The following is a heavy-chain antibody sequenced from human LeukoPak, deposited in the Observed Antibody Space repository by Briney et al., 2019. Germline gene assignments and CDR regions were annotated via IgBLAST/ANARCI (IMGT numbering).Heavy chain of an antibody. Sequence: SETLSLTCTVSGGSISSSYYWGWIRQPPGRGLEWIGSIYYSGSTYYNPSLKSRVTISVDTSKNQFSLKVISVTAADTAVYYCAGPTKGTAAQGYDYWGQGILVTVAS. D-gene: IGHD6-6*01. V-gene: IGHV4-39*01. CDR1: GGSISSSYY. CDR3: AGPTKGTAAQGYDY. J-gene: IGHJ4*02. CDR2: IYYSGST.